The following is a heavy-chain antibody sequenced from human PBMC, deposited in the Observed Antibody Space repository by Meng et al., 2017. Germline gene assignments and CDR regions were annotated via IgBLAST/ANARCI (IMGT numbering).Heavy chain of an antibody. CDR2: INHSGST. J-gene: IGHJ3*02. CDR1: GGSFSGYY. CDR3: AEWVVMRPNAFDI. Sequence: GSLRLSCAVYGGSFSGYYWSWIRQPPGKGLEWIGEINHSGSTNYNPSLKSRVTISVDTSKNQFSLKLSSVTAADTAVYYCAEWVVMRPNAFDIWGQGKRVT. D-gene: IGHD3-22*01. V-gene: IGHV4-34*01.